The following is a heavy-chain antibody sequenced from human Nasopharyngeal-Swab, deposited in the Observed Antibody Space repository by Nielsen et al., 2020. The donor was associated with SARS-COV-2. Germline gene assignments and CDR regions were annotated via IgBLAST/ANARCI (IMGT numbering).Heavy chain of an antibody. J-gene: IGHJ4*02. D-gene: IGHD1-26*01. CDR3: ARRTEYRARYYLGGYFDY. Sequence: SETLSLTCSVSGVSISSSNYYWGWIRQPPGKGLEWIAGLYYSGFTYYNPSLKSRVTISVDTSKNQISLKLSSVTAADTAVYYCARRTEYRARYYLGGYFDYWGQGTLVTVSS. V-gene: IGHV4-39*01. CDR1: GVSISSSNYY. CDR2: LYYSGFT.